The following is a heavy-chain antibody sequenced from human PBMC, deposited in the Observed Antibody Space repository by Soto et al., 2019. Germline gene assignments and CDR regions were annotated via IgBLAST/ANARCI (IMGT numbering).Heavy chain of an antibody. J-gene: IGHJ6*01. Sequence: ASVKVSCKASGYTFTSYGISWVRQAPGQGLEWMGWSSASNGNRNYAQKLQGRVTMTTDTSTSTAYMERRSLRSDDTAVYYCARRTPNGAGSYYKYYYYGMEVWAQGTTVTVSS. D-gene: IGHD3-10*01. CDR2: SSASNGNR. V-gene: IGHV1-18*01. CDR3: ARRTPNGAGSYYKYYYYGMEV. CDR1: GYTFTSYG.